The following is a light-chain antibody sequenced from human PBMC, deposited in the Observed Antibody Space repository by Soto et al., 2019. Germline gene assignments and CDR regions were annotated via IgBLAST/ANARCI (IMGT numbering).Light chain of an antibody. CDR1: QSIISG. CDR2: DAS. Sequence: DIQMTQSPPTLCASVGDRVTITCRASQSIISGLACYQQKPGKAPKVLIYDASSLESGVPSRFSGSGSGTEFTLTISSLQPDDFATYYCQQYNSYSRTFGQGTKVDIK. CDR3: QQYNSYSRT. V-gene: IGKV1-5*01. J-gene: IGKJ1*01.